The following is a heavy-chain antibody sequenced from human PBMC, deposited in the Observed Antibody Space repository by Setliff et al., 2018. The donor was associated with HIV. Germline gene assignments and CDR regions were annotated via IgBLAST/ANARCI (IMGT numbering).Heavy chain of an antibody. D-gene: IGHD3-9*01. J-gene: IGHJ5*02. CDR3: ARGFEVESSGWFDP. Sequence: SVKVSCKASGYTFSSYAINWVRQAPGQGLEWMGGIIPIFGPANYAQKFQDRVTITTDESTSTAYMELSSLKSEDTAVYYCARGFEVESSGWFDPWGQGTLVTVSS. CDR2: IIPIFGPA. CDR1: GYTFSSYA. V-gene: IGHV1-69*05.